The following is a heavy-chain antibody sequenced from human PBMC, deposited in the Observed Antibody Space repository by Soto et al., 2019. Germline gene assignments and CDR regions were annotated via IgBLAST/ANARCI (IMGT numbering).Heavy chain of an antibody. CDR3: AGSSLYVMDV. CDR1: GGCIDSASYY. J-gene: IGHJ6*02. CDR2: IYYSGKT. D-gene: IGHD3-10*01. V-gene: IGHV4-30-4*01. Sequence: TCSVPGGCIDSASYYCRGTRLPAGRGLQRIGNIYYSGKTYYDPSPRSRLIISMDTSKNQFALKVGSVTAADTDVYYCAGSSLYVMDVWGQGTTIT.